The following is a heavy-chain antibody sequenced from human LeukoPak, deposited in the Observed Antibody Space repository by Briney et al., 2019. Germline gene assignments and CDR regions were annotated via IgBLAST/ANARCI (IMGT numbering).Heavy chain of an antibody. Sequence: PGGSLRLSCAASGFTFSRYAMHWVRQAPGKGLDWVAVISNDGSKKDYADSVKGRFTISRDNAKNSLYLQMNSLRAEDTAVYYCAELGITMIGGVWGKGTTVTISS. V-gene: IGHV3-30*04. J-gene: IGHJ6*04. D-gene: IGHD3-10*02. CDR3: AELGITMIGGV. CDR2: ISNDGSKK. CDR1: GFTFSRYA.